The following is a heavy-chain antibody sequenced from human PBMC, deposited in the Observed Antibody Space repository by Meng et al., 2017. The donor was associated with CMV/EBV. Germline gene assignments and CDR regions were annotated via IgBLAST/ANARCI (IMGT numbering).Heavy chain of an antibody. CDR3: ARGGIAAAGPFDY. CDR2: INHSGST. CDR1: GGSFSGYY. D-gene: IGHD6-13*01. J-gene: IGHJ4*02. V-gene: IGHV4-34*01. Sequence: QGQRQWWGGGLLKPSETPSLTCAIYGGSFSGYYWSWSRQPPGEGLEWIGEINHSGSTNYNPSLKSRVTISVDTSKNQFSLKLSSVTAADTAVYYCARGGIAAAGPFDYWGQGTLVTVSS.